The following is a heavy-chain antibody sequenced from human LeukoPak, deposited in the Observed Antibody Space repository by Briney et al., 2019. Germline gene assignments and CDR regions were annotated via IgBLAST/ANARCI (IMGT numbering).Heavy chain of an antibody. CDR1: GGSFSGYY. CDR2: INHSGSP. J-gene: IGHJ4*02. CDR3: ARGRPVLRYFDWTINV. Sequence: SETLSLTCAVYGGSFSGYYWSWIRQPPGKGLEWIGEINHSGSPNYNPSLKSRVTISVDTSKNQFSLKLSSVTAADTAVYYCARGRPVLRYFDWTINVWGQGTLVTVSS. D-gene: IGHD3-9*01. V-gene: IGHV4-34*01.